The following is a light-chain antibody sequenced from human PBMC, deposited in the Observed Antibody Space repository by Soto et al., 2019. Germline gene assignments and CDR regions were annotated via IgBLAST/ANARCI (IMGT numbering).Light chain of an antibody. V-gene: IGLV1-40*01. CDR3: QSYDNSLTGSGV. CDR1: TTNIGAGYE. CDR2: GHN. Sequence: QSVLTQPPSVSGAPGQRVTISCTGSTTNIGAGYEVHWYQQRPGTAPKLLVSGHNIRPSGVPDRFSGSKSGTSASLAISWLQAEDEADYYCQSYDNSLTGSGVFGGGTKLTVL. J-gene: IGLJ3*02.